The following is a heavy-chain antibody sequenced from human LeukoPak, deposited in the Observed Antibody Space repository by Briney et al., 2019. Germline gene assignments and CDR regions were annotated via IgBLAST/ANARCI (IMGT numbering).Heavy chain of an antibody. CDR2: ISFDGSNE. CDR1: GFTFSNSA. D-gene: IGHD3-22*01. J-gene: IGHJ4*02. Sequence: GGSLRLSCAASGFTFSNSAIHWVRRAPGKGLEWVAVISFDGSNEYYADSVKGRFTISRDNAKNSLYLQMNSLRAEDTAVYYCARFFRRYYDSSGYGVFDYWGQGTLVTVSS. CDR3: ARFFRRYYDSSGYGVFDY. V-gene: IGHV3-30-3*01.